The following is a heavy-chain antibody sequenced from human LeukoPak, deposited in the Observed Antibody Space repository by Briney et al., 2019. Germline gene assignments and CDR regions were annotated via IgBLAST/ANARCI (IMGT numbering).Heavy chain of an antibody. D-gene: IGHD6-6*01. Sequence: GGSLKLSCTASGFSFSGHWMHWARQLPGKGLVWVSRISPTGSTTSYADSVKGRFTVSRDNAKNTLYLQVNNLRAEDTAVYYCARGPNSNWSGLDFWGQGTLLTVSS. CDR2: ISPTGSTT. CDR3: ARGPNSNWSGLDF. J-gene: IGHJ4*02. V-gene: IGHV3-74*01. CDR1: GFSFSGHW.